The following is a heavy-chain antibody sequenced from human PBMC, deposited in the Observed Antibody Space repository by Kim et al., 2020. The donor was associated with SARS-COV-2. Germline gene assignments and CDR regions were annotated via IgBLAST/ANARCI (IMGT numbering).Heavy chain of an antibody. CDR1: GYTFTSYA. CDR2: INAGNGNT. CDR3: ARAGRVGATSDVDY. Sequence: ASVKVSCKASGYTFTSYAMHWVRQAPGQRLEWMGWINAGNGNTKYSQKFQGRVTITRDTSASTAYMELSSLRSEDTAVYYCARAGRVGATSDVDYWGQGTLVTVSS. D-gene: IGHD1-26*01. V-gene: IGHV1-3*01. J-gene: IGHJ4*02.